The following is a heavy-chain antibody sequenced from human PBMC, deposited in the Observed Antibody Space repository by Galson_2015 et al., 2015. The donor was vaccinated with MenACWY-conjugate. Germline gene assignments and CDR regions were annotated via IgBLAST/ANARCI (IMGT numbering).Heavy chain of an antibody. Sequence: SLRLSCAASGFTFSSYGMHWVRQAPGKGLEWVAVISYDGSNKYYADSVKGRFTISRDNSKNTLYLQMNSLRAEDTAVYYCAKGAVAGTWVDAFDIWGQGTTVTVSS. D-gene: IGHD6-19*01. CDR3: AKGAVAGTWVDAFDI. CDR2: ISYDGSNK. J-gene: IGHJ3*02. V-gene: IGHV3-30*18. CDR1: GFTFSSYG.